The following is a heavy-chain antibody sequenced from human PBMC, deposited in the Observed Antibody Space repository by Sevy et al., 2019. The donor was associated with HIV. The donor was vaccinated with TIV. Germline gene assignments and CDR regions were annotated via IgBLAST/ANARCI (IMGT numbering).Heavy chain of an antibody. CDR3: AKDLTGRYTSSSGDFDY. CDR2: IRFDASTK. CDR1: GFTFSNYG. Sequence: GGSLRLSCAASGFTFSNYGMHWVRQAPGKGLEWVALIRFDASTKYYKDSVKGRFTVSRDNAKNILDLQMNSLRPEDTAVYYCAKDLTGRYTSSSGDFDYWGQGTLVTVSS. V-gene: IGHV3-30*02. J-gene: IGHJ4*02. D-gene: IGHD6-6*01.